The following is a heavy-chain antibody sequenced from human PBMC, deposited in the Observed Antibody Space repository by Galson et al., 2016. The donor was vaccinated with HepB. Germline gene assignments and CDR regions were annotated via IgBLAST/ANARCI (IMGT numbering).Heavy chain of an antibody. CDR3: AKAPFTVTTLEDWYFDL. CDR2: ISYDGSNQ. CDR1: GFSFNRYG. V-gene: IGHV3-30*18. D-gene: IGHD4-17*01. J-gene: IGHJ2*01. Sequence: SLRLSCAASGFSFNRYGMHWVRQGPGKGLEWVAAISYDGSNQYYADSVKGRLTVSRDNSKDTLSLQLNSLRPEDSGVYYCAKAPFTVTTLEDWYFDLWGRGTLVTVSS.